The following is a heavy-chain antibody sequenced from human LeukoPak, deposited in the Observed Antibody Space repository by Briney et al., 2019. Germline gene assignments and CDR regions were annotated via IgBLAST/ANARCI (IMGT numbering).Heavy chain of an antibody. Sequence: GGSLRLSCAASGFTFSSYWMSWVRQAPGKGLEWVSVIYSGGSTYYADSVKGRFTISRDNSKNTLYLQMNSLRAEDTAVYYCASSPDYGDAFDIWGQGTMVTVSS. V-gene: IGHV3-66*01. CDR3: ASSPDYGDAFDI. J-gene: IGHJ3*02. CDR1: GFTFSSYW. CDR2: IYSGGST. D-gene: IGHD4-17*01.